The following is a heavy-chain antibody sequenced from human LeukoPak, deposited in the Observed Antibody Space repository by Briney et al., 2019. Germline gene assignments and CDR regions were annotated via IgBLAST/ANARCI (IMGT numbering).Heavy chain of an antibody. Sequence: PGGSLRLSCAASEFSVGSNYMTWVRQAPGKGLEWVSLIYSGGSTYYADPVKGRFTISRDNSKNTLYLQMNSLKTEDTAVYFCAREGTVIGDYFNDYWGQGALVTVSS. V-gene: IGHV3-66*01. J-gene: IGHJ4*02. CDR2: IYSGGST. D-gene: IGHD4-17*01. CDR3: AREGTVIGDYFNDY. CDR1: EFSVGSNY.